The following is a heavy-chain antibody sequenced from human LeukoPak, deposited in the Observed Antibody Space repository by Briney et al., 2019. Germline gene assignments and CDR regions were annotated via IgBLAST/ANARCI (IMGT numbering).Heavy chain of an antibody. J-gene: IGHJ6*04. D-gene: IGHD6-6*01. Sequence: GGSLRLSCAASGFTFSSYWMSWVRQAPGKGLEWVSSISSSSSYIYYADSVKGRFTISRDNAKNSLYLQMNSLRAEDTAVYYCARDRVYSSSSWDVRGKGTTVTVSS. V-gene: IGHV3-21*01. CDR3: ARDRVYSSSSWDV. CDR2: ISSSSSYI. CDR1: GFTFSSYW.